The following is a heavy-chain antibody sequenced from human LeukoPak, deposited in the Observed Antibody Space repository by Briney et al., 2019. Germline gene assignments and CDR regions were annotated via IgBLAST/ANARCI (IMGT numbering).Heavy chain of an antibody. CDR1: GFTFSSYG. V-gene: IGHV3-30*03. D-gene: IGHD5-18*01. Sequence: PGGSLRLSCAASGFTFSSYGMHWVRQAPGKGLEWVAVISYDGSNKYYADSVKGRFTISRDNSKNTLYLQMNSLRAEDTAVYYCARDRGEYSYGRLVYYYYGMDVWGQGTTVTVS. J-gene: IGHJ6*02. CDR3: ARDRGEYSYGRLVYYYYGMDV. CDR2: ISYDGSNK.